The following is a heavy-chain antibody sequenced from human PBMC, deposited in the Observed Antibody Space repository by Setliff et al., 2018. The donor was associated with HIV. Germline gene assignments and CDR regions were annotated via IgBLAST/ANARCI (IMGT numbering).Heavy chain of an antibody. J-gene: IGHJ4*02. CDR3: AHYYYDTSGQPFDY. CDR2: IYTTGST. V-gene: IGHV4-4*09. CDR1: GDSTSSYY. D-gene: IGHD3-22*01. Sequence: NPSETLSLTCPVSGDSTSSYYWSWIRQPPGKGLEWIGYIYTTGSTNYNPSLKSRVTISLDTSKNQSSLKLSSVTAADTAVYYCAHYYYDTSGQPFDYWGQGTLVTVSS.